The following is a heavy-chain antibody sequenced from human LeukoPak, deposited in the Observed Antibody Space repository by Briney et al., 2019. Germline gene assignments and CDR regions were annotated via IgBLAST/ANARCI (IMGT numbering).Heavy chain of an antibody. CDR2: IKQDGSEK. V-gene: IGHV3-7*01. J-gene: IGHJ4*02. CDR3: ARDSSGYSDY. D-gene: IGHD3-22*01. CDR1: GFTFSDYY. Sequence: PGGSLRLSCAASGFTFSDYYMSWVRQAPGKGLEWVANIKQDGSEKYYVDSVKGRFTISRDNAKNSLYLQMNSLRAEDTAVYYCARDSSGYSDYWGQGTLVTVSS.